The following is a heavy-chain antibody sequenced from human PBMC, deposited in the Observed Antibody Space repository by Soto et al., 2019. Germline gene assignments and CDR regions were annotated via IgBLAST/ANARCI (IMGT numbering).Heavy chain of an antibody. J-gene: IGHJ4*02. V-gene: IGHV3-23*01. D-gene: IGHD3-10*01. CDR2: ISGSGGST. CDR1: GFTFSSYA. Sequence: EVQLLESGGGLVQPGGSLRLSCAASGFTFSSYAMSWVRQAPGKGLEWVSAISGSGGSTYYADSVKGRFTISRDNSKNTLYLQMNSLRAEDTAVYYCAKDLRMVRGVIRGGYFDYWGQGTLVTVSS. CDR3: AKDLRMVRGVIRGGYFDY.